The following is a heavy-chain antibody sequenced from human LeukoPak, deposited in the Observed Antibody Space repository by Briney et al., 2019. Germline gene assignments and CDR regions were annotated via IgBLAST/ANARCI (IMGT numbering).Heavy chain of an antibody. CDR1: GFTFSSYA. V-gene: IGHV3-23*01. Sequence: SGGSLRLSCAASGFTFSSYAMSWVRQAPGKGLEWVSAISGSGGSAYYADSVKGRFTISRDNSKNTLYLQMNSLRAEDTAVYYCATTPYYYDSSGYSPDYWGQGTLVTVSS. D-gene: IGHD3-22*01. CDR2: ISGSGGSA. J-gene: IGHJ4*02. CDR3: ATTPYYYDSSGYSPDY.